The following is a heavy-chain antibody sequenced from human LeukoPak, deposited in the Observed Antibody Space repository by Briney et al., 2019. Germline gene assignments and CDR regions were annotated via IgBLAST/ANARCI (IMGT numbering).Heavy chain of an antibody. CDR3: ARADCFSSTCYLRSSWFDP. Sequence: GGSLRLSCAASGFSLSSYDMNWVRQAPGKGLEWVSSISTTSTYIYYRYSVKGRFTISRDHARNSLYLQMNGLRAEDAAVYYCARADCFSSTCYLRSSWFDPWGQGTLVTVSS. CDR2: ISTTSTYI. J-gene: IGHJ5*02. V-gene: IGHV3-21*01. CDR1: GFSLSSYD. D-gene: IGHD2-2*01.